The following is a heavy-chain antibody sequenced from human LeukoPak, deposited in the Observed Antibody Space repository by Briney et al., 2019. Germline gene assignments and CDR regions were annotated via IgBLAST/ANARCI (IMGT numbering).Heavy chain of an antibody. J-gene: IGHJ6*04. Sequence: ASVKVSCKASGFTLTRYYFHWVRQAPGQGLEWMGIINPSGGTTTYAQKFQGRVTMTRDTSTSTLYMELSSLRSDDTAVYYCARDRWVVWGKGTTVTISS. CDR3: ARDRWVV. D-gene: IGHD1-26*01. CDR1: GFTLTRYY. CDR2: INPSGGTT. V-gene: IGHV1-46*01.